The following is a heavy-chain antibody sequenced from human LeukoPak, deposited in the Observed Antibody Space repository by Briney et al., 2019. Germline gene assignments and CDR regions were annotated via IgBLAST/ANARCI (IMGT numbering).Heavy chain of an antibody. Sequence: GGSLRLSCAASGFTFSTYWMYWVRQTPGQGLVWVSRINSDGTTTNYADSVRGRFTISRDNAKTTLFLQMHSLRAEDTAVYFCARAYQQWLPRSALDKWGQGTVVTVSS. CDR2: INSDGTTT. V-gene: IGHV3-74*01. D-gene: IGHD6-19*01. CDR1: GFTFSTYW. CDR3: ARAYQQWLPRSALDK. J-gene: IGHJ3*02.